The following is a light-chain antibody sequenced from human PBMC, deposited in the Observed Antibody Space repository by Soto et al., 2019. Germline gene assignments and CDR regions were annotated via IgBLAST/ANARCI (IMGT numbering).Light chain of an antibody. Sequence: QSVLTQPPSASGSPGQSVTISCTGTSSDVGGYNYVSWYHQHPGKAPKLMIYDVSKRPSGVPDRFSGSKSGNTASLTVSGLQAEDEADYYCSSYAGSNNYVFGTGTKVTV. J-gene: IGLJ1*01. CDR1: SSDVGGYNY. CDR2: DVS. V-gene: IGLV2-8*01. CDR3: SSYAGSNNYV.